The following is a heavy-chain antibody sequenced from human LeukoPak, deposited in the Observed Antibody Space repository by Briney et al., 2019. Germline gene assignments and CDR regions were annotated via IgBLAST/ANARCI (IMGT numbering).Heavy chain of an antibody. CDR1: GFTFSSYA. D-gene: IGHD6-13*01. CDR2: ISGSGGST. Sequence: GGSLRLSCAASGFTFSSYAMSWVRQAPGKGLEWVSAISGSGGSTHYADSVKGRFTISRDNSKNTLYLQMNSLRAEDTAVYYCAKDRIAAAGNNWFDPWGQGTLVTVSS. V-gene: IGHV3-23*01. CDR3: AKDRIAAAGNNWFDP. J-gene: IGHJ5*02.